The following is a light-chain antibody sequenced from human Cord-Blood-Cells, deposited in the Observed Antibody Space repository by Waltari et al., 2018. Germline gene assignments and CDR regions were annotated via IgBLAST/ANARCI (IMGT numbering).Light chain of an antibody. CDR2: GAS. CDR1: QSVSSSY. Sequence: EIVLTQSPGTLSLSPGERATLSCRASQSVSSSYLAWYQQTPGQAPRRLIYGASSRATGIPDRFSGSGSGTDFTLTISRLEPEDFAVYYCQQYGSSQFTFGPGTKVDIK. V-gene: IGKV3-20*01. J-gene: IGKJ3*01. CDR3: QQYGSSQFT.